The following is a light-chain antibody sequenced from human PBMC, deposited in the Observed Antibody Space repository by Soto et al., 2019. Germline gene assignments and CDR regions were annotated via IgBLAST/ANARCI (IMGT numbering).Light chain of an antibody. V-gene: IGLV2-14*01. CDR3: TSYTSSSTYV. CDR1: SSDVGGYNY. J-gene: IGLJ1*01. CDR2: EVR. Sequence: QSVLTQPASVSGSAGQSITSSCTGTSSDVGGYNYVSWYQQHPGKAPKLMIYEVRNRPSGISNRFSGYKSGNMASLTISGLQAEDEADYYCTSYTSSSTYVFGTGTKVTVL.